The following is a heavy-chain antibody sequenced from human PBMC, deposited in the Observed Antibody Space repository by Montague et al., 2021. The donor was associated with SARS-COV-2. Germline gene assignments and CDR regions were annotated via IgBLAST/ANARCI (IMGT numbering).Heavy chain of an antibody. Sequence: CAISGDSVSGNIATWNWIRQSPSRGLEWLGRTYYRSKWYNDYAESVKSRITIDPDTSKHQFSLHLNSVTPEDTAVYYCARMPVGSKYYFDFWGQGTLVTVSS. J-gene: IGHJ4*02. CDR1: GDSVSGNIAT. CDR3: ARMPVGSKYYFDF. V-gene: IGHV6-1*01. CDR2: TYYRSKWYN. D-gene: IGHD4-11*01.